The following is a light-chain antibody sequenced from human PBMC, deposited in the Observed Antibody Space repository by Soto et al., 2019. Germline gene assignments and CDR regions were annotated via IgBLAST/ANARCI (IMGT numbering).Light chain of an antibody. Sequence: QSALTQPPSVSGSPGQSVAISCTGTSSDVGSYNRVSWYQQPPGTAPKVMIYEVSNRPSGVPDRFSGSKSGNTASLTISGLQAECEADYFCCSYTSSSTHVFGTGTKVTVL. CDR2: EVS. V-gene: IGLV2-18*02. CDR3: CSYTSSSTHV. CDR1: SSDVGSYNR. J-gene: IGLJ1*01.